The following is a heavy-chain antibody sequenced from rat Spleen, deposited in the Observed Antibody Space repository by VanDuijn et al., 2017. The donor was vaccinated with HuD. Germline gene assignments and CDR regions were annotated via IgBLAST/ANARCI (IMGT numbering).Heavy chain of an antibody. CDR1: GFTFSDFH. CDR3: TTVAASSSYPVGFAY. CDR2: ITNSGGST. J-gene: IGHJ3*01. V-gene: IGHV5-20*01. Sequence: EVQLVESGGDLVKPGGSLKLSCAASGFTFSDFHLAWVRQAPTKGLEWVASITNSGGSTYYPDSVKGRFTISRDNAQNTLYLQMNSLRSEDTATYYCTTVAASSSYPVGFAYWGQGTLVTVSS. D-gene: IGHD1-8*01.